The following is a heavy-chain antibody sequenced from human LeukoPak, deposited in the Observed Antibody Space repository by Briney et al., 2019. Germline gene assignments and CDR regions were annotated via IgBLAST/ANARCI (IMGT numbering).Heavy chain of an antibody. V-gene: IGHV3-21*01. CDR3: AREGRYYYYYMDV. J-gene: IGHJ6*03. CDR1: GFTFSLYS. Sequence: PGGSLRLSCAGSGFTFSLYSMHWVRQAPGKGLEWVSSISNSGSDIYYRDSVKGRFTISRDNAKNSLDLHLNSLRAEDTAVYYCAREGRYYYYYMDVWGKGTTVTVSS. CDR2: ISNSGSDI.